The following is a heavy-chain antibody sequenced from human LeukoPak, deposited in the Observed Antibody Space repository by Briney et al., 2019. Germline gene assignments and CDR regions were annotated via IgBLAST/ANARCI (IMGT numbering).Heavy chain of an antibody. D-gene: IGHD3-10*01. J-gene: IGHJ6*03. Sequence: GGSLRLSCAASGFTFSSYAMHWVRQAPGKGLEYVSAISSNGGSTYYANSVKGRFTISRDNSKNTLYLQMGSLRAEDMAVYYCAREGRFRAYYYYYMDVWGKGTTVTVPS. CDR1: GFTFSSYA. V-gene: IGHV3-64*01. CDR3: AREGRFRAYYYYYMDV. CDR2: ISSNGGST.